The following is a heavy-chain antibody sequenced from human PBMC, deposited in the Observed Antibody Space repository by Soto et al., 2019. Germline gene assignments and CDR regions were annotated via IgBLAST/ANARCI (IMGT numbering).Heavy chain of an antibody. J-gene: IGHJ4*02. CDR3: ARGAASLWFGELLSQAYYFDD. CDR2: IYYSGST. V-gene: IGHV4-31*03. Sequence: SETLSLTCTVSGGSISSGGYYWSWIRQHPGKGLEWIGYIYYSGSTYYNPSLKSRVTISVDTSKNQFSLKLSSVTAADTAVYYCARGAASLWFGELLSQAYYFDDWGQGTLVTVSS. D-gene: IGHD3-10*01. CDR1: GGSISSGGYY.